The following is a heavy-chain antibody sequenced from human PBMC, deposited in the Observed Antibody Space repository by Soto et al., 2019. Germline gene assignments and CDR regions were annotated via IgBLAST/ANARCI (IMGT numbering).Heavy chain of an antibody. Sequence: EVQLVESGGGLVQPGGSLRLSCAASGFTFSSYWMTWVRQAPGKGLEWVANIKQDGSEKYYVDSVKGRFTISRDNAQNSLYLPMNSLSAEDTAGYYCARDPHIVTTIRVRYSSSGMDVWGQGTTVTVSS. V-gene: IGHV3-7*04. D-gene: IGHD5-12*01. CDR3: ARDPHIVTTIRVRYSSSGMDV. CDR2: IKQDGSEK. J-gene: IGHJ6*02. CDR1: GFTFSSYW.